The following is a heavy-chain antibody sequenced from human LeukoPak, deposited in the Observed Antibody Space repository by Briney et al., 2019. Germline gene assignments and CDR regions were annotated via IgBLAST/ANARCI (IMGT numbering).Heavy chain of an antibody. CDR1: GFTFSSYA. Sequence: GGSLRLSCAASGFTFSSYAMHWVRQAPGKGLEWVAVISYDGSNKYYADSVKGRFTISRDNSKNTLYLQMNSLKASDTAMYYCARPQVPSDYDPTIDAFDIWGQGTMVTVSS. CDR2: ISYDGSNK. CDR3: ARPQVPSDYDPTIDAFDI. D-gene: IGHD3-22*01. V-gene: IGHV3-30*04. J-gene: IGHJ3*02.